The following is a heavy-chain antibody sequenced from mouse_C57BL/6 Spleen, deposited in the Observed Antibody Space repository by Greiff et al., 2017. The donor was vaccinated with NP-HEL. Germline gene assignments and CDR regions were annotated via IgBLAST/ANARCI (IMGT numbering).Heavy chain of an antibody. CDR1: GYTFTDYY. D-gene: IGHD2-2*01. V-gene: IGHV1-26*01. Sequence: EVQLQQSGPELVKPGASVKISCKASGYTFTDYYMNWVKQSHGKSLEWIGDINPNNGGTSYNQKFKGKATLTVDKSSSTAYMELRSLTSEDSAVYYCARSTMVTKGYAMDYWGQGTSVTVSS. CDR3: ARSTMVTKGYAMDY. J-gene: IGHJ4*01. CDR2: INPNNGGT.